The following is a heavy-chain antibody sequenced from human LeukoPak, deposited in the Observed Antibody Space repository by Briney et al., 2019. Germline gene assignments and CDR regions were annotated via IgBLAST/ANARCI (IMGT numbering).Heavy chain of an antibody. J-gene: IGHJ5*02. CDR3: ARSLVVGATYPYH. D-gene: IGHD1-26*01. CDR1: GFTFSSYE. CDR2: ITRDSIYT. Sequence: PGGSLRLSCAASGFTFSSYEMNWVRQTPGKGLEWVSSITRDSIYTFYADSVRGRFTISRDNAKNLLSLQMNSLRAEDTAVYYCARSLVVGATYPYHWGQGTLVTVSS. V-gene: IGHV3-21*01.